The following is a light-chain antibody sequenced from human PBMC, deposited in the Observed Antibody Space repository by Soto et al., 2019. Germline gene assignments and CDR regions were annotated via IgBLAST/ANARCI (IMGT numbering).Light chain of an antibody. CDR3: QSYGGNLGGSGV. Sequence: QSVLTQPPSVSGAPGQTVTISCTGSSSDIGAGYEVHWYQQVPGTAPKLLIFENTNRPSGVPDRFSGSKSGASASLAITGVPAEDEADYYGQSYGGNLGGSGVFGGGTKLTVL. CDR2: ENT. CDR1: SSDIGAGYE. V-gene: IGLV1-40*01. J-gene: IGLJ3*02.